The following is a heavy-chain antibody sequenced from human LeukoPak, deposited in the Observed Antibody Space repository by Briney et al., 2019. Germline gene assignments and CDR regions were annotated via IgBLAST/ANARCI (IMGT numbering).Heavy chain of an antibody. V-gene: IGHV4-39*07. CDR1: GGSISSISYY. D-gene: IGHD5-12*01. CDR2: IYYSGST. J-gene: IGHJ3*02. CDR3: ARDISSGYDGSDTFDI. Sequence: SETLSLTCTVSGGSISSISYYWGWIRQPPGMGLEWIGSIYYSGSTYYNPSLKSRVTISVNTSKNQFSLKLSSVTAADTAVYYCARDISSGYDGSDTFDIWGQGTMVTVSS.